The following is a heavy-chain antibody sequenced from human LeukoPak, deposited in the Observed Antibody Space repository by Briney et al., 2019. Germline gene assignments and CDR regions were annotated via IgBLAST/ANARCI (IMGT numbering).Heavy chain of an antibody. V-gene: IGHV3-23*01. CDR2: ISGSGVST. D-gene: IGHD3-22*01. J-gene: IGHJ4*02. CDR1: GFTLSNYA. Sequence: GGSLRLSCATSGFTLSNYAMSWVRQAPGKGLEWVSAISGSGVSTYYADSVKGRFTISRDSAKNSLYLQMNSLRDEDTAVYYCARGGDDRSGTFDYWGQGTLVTVSS. CDR3: ARGGDDRSGTFDY.